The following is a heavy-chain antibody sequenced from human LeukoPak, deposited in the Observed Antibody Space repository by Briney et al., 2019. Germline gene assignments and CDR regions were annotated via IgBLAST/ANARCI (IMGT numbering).Heavy chain of an antibody. D-gene: IGHD6-13*01. CDR2: INWNGGST. Sequence: PGGSLRLSCAASGFTFDDYGMSWVRQAPGKGLEWVSGINWNGGSTGYADSVKGRFTISRDNAKNSLYLQMNSLRAEDTALYHCARSIAAAGTAVEWFDPWGQGTLVTVSS. CDR1: GFTFDDYG. J-gene: IGHJ5*02. V-gene: IGHV3-20*01. CDR3: ARSIAAAGTAVEWFDP.